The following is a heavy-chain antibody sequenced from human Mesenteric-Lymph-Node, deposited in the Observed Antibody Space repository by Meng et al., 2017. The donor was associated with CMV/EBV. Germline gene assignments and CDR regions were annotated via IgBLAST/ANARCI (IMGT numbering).Heavy chain of an antibody. V-gene: IGHV1-46*01. J-gene: IGHJ4*02. CDR2: INTNKGNT. CDR3: ARTYSDYDKFDY. Sequence: SCKASGYIFSNNCMHWVRQADGQGIEWMGKINTNKGNTKYEEKFQGRVTMTRDTSTRTFYMEVSSLRSEDTAVYYCARTYSDYDKFDYWGQGTLVTVSS. D-gene: IGHD4-11*01. CDR1: GYIFSNNC.